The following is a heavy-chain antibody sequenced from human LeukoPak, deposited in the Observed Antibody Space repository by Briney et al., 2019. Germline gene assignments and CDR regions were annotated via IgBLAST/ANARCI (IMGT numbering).Heavy chain of an antibody. CDR1: GGSISSYY. CDR3: ARDLLSTAGYFDY. Sequence: SETLSLTCTVSGGSISSYYWSWIRQPPGKGLEWIGYIYYSGSTNYNPSLKSRVTISVDTSQSQFSLMLSSVTAADTAVYYCARDLLSTAGYFDYWGQGTLVTVSS. CDR2: IYYSGST. J-gene: IGHJ4*02. V-gene: IGHV4-59*01. D-gene: IGHD6-19*01.